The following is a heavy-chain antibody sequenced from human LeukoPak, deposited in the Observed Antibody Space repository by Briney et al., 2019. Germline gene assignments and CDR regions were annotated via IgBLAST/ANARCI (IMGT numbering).Heavy chain of an antibody. Sequence: GGSLRLSCAASGFTFSSYAVSWVRQAPGKGLEWVSAISGSGGSTYYADSVKGRFTISRDNSKNTLYLQMNSLRAEDTAVYYCAKSPRWRAIVVVPTIFDYWGQGTLVTVSS. D-gene: IGHD3-22*01. CDR3: AKSPRWRAIVVVPTIFDY. V-gene: IGHV3-23*01. CDR2: ISGSGGST. CDR1: GFTFSSYA. J-gene: IGHJ4*02.